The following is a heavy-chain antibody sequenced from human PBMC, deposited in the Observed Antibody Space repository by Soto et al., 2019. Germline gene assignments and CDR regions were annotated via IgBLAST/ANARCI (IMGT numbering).Heavy chain of an antibody. D-gene: IGHD3-10*01. CDR2: ISYSGST. CDR1: GASITTYY. J-gene: IGHJ5*02. CDR3: ARDWDSSGLFDP. Sequence: PSETLSLTCSVSGASITTYYWSWIRQPPGKGLVWIGSISYSGSTKYNPSLESRVMISLDTSQNQFSLRLASVTAADTALYYCARDWDSSGLFDPWGQGALVTVSS. V-gene: IGHV4-59*01.